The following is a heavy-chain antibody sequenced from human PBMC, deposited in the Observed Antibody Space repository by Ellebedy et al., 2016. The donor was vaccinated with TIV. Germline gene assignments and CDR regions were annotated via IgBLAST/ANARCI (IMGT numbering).Heavy chain of an antibody. CDR1: GGTFSSYA. Sequence: SVKVSXXASGGTFSSYAISWVRQAPGQGFEWMGGIIPIFGTANYAQKFQGRVTITADESTSTAYMELSSLRSEDTAVYYCAAPYCSSTSCYVGAFDIWGQGTMVTVSS. D-gene: IGHD2-2*01. CDR2: IIPIFGTA. CDR3: AAPYCSSTSCYVGAFDI. J-gene: IGHJ3*02. V-gene: IGHV1-69*13.